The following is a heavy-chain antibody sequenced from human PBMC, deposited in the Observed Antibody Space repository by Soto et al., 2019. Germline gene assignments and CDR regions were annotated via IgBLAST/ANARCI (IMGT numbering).Heavy chain of an antibody. CDR3: ARRRGSGWFDAFDI. J-gene: IGHJ3*02. V-gene: IGHV4-59*08. CDR2: IYYSGST. CDR1: GGSISSYY. Sequence: SETLSLTCTVSGGSISSYYWSWIRQPPGKGLEWIGYIYYSGSTNYNPSLKSRVTISVDTSKNQFSLKLSSVTAADTAVYYCARRRGSGWFDAFDIWGQGTMVT. D-gene: IGHD6-19*01.